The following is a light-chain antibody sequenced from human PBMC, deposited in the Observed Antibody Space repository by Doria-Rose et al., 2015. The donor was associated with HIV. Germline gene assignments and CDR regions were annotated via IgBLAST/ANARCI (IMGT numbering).Light chain of an antibody. V-gene: IGKV1-39*01. J-gene: IGKJ4*01. CDR2: AAS. CDR3: QQSYSTPLT. CDR1: QSTGNF. Sequence: DIRVTQSPSSLSASVGDRVTITCRASQSTGNFLNWYQQKPGKAPKLLIYAASPLQNGVPSRFSGSGSGTDFTLTISSLQPEDFATYFCQQSYSTPLTFGGGTKVEIK.